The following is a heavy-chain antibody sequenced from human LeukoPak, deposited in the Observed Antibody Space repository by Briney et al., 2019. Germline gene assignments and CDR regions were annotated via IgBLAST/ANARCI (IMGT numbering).Heavy chain of an antibody. CDR3: AKDGYSSPPRNPFDY. V-gene: IGHV3-30*02. CDR2: IRYDGSNK. D-gene: IGHD6-13*01. CDR1: GFTFSSYA. J-gene: IGHJ4*02. Sequence: GGSLRLSCAASGFTFSSYAMSWVRQAPGKGLEWVAFIRYDGSNKYYADSVKGRFTISRDNSKNTLYLQMNSLRAEDTAVFYCAKDGYSSPPRNPFDYWGQGTLVTVSS.